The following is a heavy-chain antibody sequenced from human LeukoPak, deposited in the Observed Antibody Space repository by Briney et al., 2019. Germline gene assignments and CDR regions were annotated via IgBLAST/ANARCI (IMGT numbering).Heavy chain of an antibody. J-gene: IGHJ4*02. CDR3: ARDSGLYDYVWGSYRSDY. Sequence: ASVKVSCKASGYTFTSYGISWVRQAPGQGLEWMGWISAYNGNTNYAQKLQGRVTMTTDTSTSTAYMELGSLRSDDTAVYYCARDSGLYDYVWGSYRSDYWGQGTLVTVSS. D-gene: IGHD3-16*02. V-gene: IGHV1-18*01. CDR1: GYTFTSYG. CDR2: ISAYNGNT.